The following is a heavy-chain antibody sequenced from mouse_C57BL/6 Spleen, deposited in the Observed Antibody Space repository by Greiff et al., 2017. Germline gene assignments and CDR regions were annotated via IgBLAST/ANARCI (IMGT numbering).Heavy chain of an antibody. CDR3: ARGGLYSNYEGYAMDY. Sequence: VQLKESGGGLVKPGGSLKLSCAASGFTFSDYGMHWVRQAPEKGLEWVAYISSGSSTIYYADTVKGRFTISRDNAKNTLFLQMTSLRSEDTAMYYCARGGLYSNYEGYAMDYWGQGTSVTVSS. V-gene: IGHV5-17*01. CDR1: GFTFSDYG. D-gene: IGHD2-5*01. CDR2: ISSGSSTI. J-gene: IGHJ4*01.